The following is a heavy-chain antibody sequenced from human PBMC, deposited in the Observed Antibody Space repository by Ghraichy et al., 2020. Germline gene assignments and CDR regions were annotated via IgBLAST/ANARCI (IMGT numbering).Heavy chain of an antibody. CDR2: INPNTSET. D-gene: IGHD2-21*02. CDR3: VREVTP. J-gene: IGHJ5*02. CDR1: GYTFTDYY. V-gene: IGHV1-2*02. Sequence: ASVKVSCEATGYTFTDYYIHWVRQAPGQGLEWMGWINPNTSETNYAPRFQDRVAMTLDTSISTAYMDLKSLTSTDTAVYYCVREVTPWGQGTLVTVSS.